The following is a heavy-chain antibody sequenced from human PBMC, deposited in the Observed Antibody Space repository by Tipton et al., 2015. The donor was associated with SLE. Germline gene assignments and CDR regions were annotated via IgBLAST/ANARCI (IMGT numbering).Heavy chain of an antibody. J-gene: IGHJ3*02. CDR3: ARGRKPIWFGDLGAFDI. Sequence: RSLRLSCAASGFTFSSYGMHWVRQAPGNGLEWVALISHDGRNKYYADSVKGRFTISRDNSKNKLYLQMSSLRVEDTAVYHCARGRKPIWFGDLGAFDIWGQGTKVTVSS. V-gene: IGHV3-30*03. CDR2: ISHDGRNK. CDR1: GFTFSSYG. D-gene: IGHD3-10*01.